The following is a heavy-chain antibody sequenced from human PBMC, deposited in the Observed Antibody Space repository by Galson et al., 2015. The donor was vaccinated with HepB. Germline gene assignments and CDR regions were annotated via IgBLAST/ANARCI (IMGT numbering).Heavy chain of an antibody. J-gene: IGHJ5*02. V-gene: IGHV3-33*01. Sequence: SLRLSCAASGFTFSSYGMHWVRQAPGKGLEWVAVIWYDGSNKYYADSVKGRFTISRDNSKNTLYLQMNSLRAEDTAVYYCAREGSSSWYENWFDPWGQGTLVTVSS. D-gene: IGHD6-13*01. CDR1: GFTFSSYG. CDR2: IWYDGSNK. CDR3: AREGSSSWYENWFDP.